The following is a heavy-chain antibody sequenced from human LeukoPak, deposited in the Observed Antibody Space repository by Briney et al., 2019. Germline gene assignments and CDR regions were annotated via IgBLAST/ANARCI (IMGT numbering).Heavy chain of an antibody. V-gene: IGHV3-33*06. CDR1: GFTFSSYG. D-gene: IGHD1-26*01. CDR3: AKLGSGYYYYYMDV. J-gene: IGHJ6*03. Sequence: GRSLRLSCAASGFTFSSYGMHWVRQAPGKGLEWVAVIWYDGSNKYYADSVKGRFTISRDNSKNTLYLQMNSLRAEDTAVYYCAKLGSGYYYYYMDVWGKGTTVTVSS. CDR2: IWYDGSNK.